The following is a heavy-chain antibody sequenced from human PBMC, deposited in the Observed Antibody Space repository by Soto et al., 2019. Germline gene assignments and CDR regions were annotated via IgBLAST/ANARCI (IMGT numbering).Heavy chain of an antibody. J-gene: IGHJ3*02. D-gene: IGHD3-16*01. CDR1: GFTFDDYA. Sequence: VQLVESGGGLVQPGRSLRLSCAASGFTFDDYAMHWVRQAPGKGLEWVSGISWNSGSIGYADSVKGRFTISRDNAKNSLYLQMNSLRAEDTALYYCAKDLGGGAGFLGAFDIWGQGTMVTVSS. V-gene: IGHV3-9*01. CDR2: ISWNSGSI. CDR3: AKDLGGGAGFLGAFDI.